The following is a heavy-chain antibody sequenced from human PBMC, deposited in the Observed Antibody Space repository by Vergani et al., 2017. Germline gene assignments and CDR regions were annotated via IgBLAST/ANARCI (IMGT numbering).Heavy chain of an antibody. D-gene: IGHD6-13*01. CDR3: AREIRPGSSWYSQWGHAFDI. J-gene: IGHJ3*02. CDR2: IYYSGST. Sequence: QVQLQESGPGLVKPSQTLSLTCTVSGGSISSGGYYWSWIRQHPGKGLEWIGYIYYSGSTYYNPSLKSRVTISVDTSKNQFSLKLSSVTAADTAVYYCAREIRPGSSWYSQWGHAFDIWGQGTMVTVSS. CDR1: GGSISSGGYY. V-gene: IGHV4-31*03.